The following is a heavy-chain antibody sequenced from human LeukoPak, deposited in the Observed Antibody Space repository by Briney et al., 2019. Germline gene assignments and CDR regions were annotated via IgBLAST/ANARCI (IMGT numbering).Heavy chain of an antibody. D-gene: IGHD2-2*01. V-gene: IGHV3-23*01. CDR3: ARAQVPAASYNWFDP. CDR1: GFTFSSYA. Sequence: GGSLRLSCAASGFTFSSYAMSWVRQAPGKGLEWVSAISGSGGSTYYADSVKGRFTISRDNAKNSLYLQMNSLRAEDTAVYYCARAQVPAASYNWFDPWGQGTLVTVSS. CDR2: ISGSGGST. J-gene: IGHJ5*02.